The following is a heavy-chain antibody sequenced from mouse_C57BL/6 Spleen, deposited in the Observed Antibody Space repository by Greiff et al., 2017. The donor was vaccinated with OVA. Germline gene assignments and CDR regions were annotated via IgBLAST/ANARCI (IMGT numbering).Heavy chain of an antibody. D-gene: IGHD1-1*01. CDR3: ARDDVSNYFDY. CDR2: IYPRSGNT. V-gene: IGHV1-81*01. J-gene: IGHJ2*01. CDR1: GYTFTSYG. Sequence: VQLQQSGAELARPGASVKLSCKASGYTFTSYGISWVKQRTGQGLEWIGEIYPRSGNTYYNEKFKGKATLTADKSSSTAYMELRSLTSEDSAVYFGARDDVSNYFDYWGQGTTLTVSS.